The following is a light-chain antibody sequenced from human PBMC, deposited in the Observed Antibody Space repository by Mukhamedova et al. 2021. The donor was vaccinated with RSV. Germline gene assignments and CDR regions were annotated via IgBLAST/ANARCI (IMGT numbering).Light chain of an antibody. J-gene: IGKJ4*01. Sequence: APPLLIYAASNLQGGVPSRFSGSVYGIDFTLTINSLQPEDVATYYFQQTHSFPLTFGGGTKVEIK. V-gene: IGKV1-12*01. CDR2: AAS. CDR3: QQTHSFPLT.